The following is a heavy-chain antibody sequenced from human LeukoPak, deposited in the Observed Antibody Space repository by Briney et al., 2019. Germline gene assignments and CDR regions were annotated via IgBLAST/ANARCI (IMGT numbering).Heavy chain of an antibody. CDR2: IKQDGSEK. V-gene: IGHV3-7*01. CDR3: ARGYYYGSGSYYFDY. CDR1: GFTFSDYY. D-gene: IGHD3-10*01. Sequence: GGSLRLSCAASGFTFSDYYMSWVRQAPGKGLEGVANIKQDGSEKFYVDSVKGGFTISRDNAKNSLYLQMNSLRAEDTAVYYCARGYYYGSGSYYFDYWGQGTLVTVSS. J-gene: IGHJ4*02.